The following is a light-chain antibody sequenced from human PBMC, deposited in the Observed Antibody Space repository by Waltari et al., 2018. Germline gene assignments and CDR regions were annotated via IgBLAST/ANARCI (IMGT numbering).Light chain of an antibody. CDR2: WAS. V-gene: IGKV4-1*01. J-gene: IGKJ2*01. CDR3: QQYYYIPYT. Sequence: DIVMTQSPDSLAVSLGERGTINCKSSQSVLFSSNSKNYLAWYRQKPVQPPNLLIYWASTRESGVPNRFSGSVSGTDFTLTIISLQSEDVAVSYCQQYYYIPYTFGQGTELEIK. CDR1: QSVLFSSNSKNY.